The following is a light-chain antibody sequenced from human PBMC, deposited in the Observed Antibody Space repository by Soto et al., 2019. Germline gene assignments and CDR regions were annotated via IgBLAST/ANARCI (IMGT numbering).Light chain of an antibody. CDR2: DAS. J-gene: IGKJ3*01. V-gene: IGKV3-11*01. Sequence: EIVLTQSPATLSLSPGERATLCCRASQSVSSYLAWYQRKPGQAPRLLIYDASNRATGIPARFSGSGSGTDFTLTISSLEPEDFAVYYCQQRSNWFTFGPGTKVDIK. CDR1: QSVSSY. CDR3: QQRSNWFT.